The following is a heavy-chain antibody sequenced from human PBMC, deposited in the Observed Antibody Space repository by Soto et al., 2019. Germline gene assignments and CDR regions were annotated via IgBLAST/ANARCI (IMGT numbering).Heavy chain of an antibody. V-gene: IGHV3-11*03. CDR2: ISSSSSYT. CDR1: GFTFSDYY. J-gene: IGHJ4*02. D-gene: IGHD3-22*01. CDR3: ARSHLYYDSSCYPDH. Sequence: GGSLRLSCAASGFTFSDYYMSWIRQAPGKGLEWVSYISSSSSYTNYADSVKGRFTISRDNAKNSLYLQMNSLRAEDTAVYYCARSHLYYDSSCYPDHWGQGTLVTVSS.